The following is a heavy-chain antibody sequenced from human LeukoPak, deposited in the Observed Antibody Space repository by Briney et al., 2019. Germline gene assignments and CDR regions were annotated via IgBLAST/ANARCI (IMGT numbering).Heavy chain of an antibody. J-gene: IGHJ3*02. CDR2: IYYSGST. D-gene: IGHD4-23*01. Sequence: PSETLSLTCTVSGGSISSSSYYWGWIRQPPGKGLEWIGSIYYSGSTYYNPSLKSRVTISVDTSKNQFSLKLSSVTAADTAVYYCAGKSAHRVAFDIWGQGTMVTVSS. CDR1: GGSISSSSYY. V-gene: IGHV4-39*07. CDR3: AGKSAHRVAFDI.